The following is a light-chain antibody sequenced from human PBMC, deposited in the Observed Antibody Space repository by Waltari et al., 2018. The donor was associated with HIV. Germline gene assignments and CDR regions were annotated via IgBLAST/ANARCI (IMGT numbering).Light chain of an antibody. Sequence: QSVVTQPPSVSGTPGQPVTISCSGSTYNIGIKTVNWYQHLPGTAPKRLIYGNYQPPSGVPDRFSASKSGTSASLAISGLQSEYEADYYCASWDASLNGWVFGGGTKLTVL. J-gene: IGLJ3*02. CDR3: ASWDASLNGWV. CDR2: GNY. V-gene: IGLV1-44*01. CDR1: TYNIGIKT.